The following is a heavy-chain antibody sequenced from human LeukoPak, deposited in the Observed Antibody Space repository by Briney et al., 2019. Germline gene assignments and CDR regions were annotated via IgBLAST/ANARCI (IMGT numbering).Heavy chain of an antibody. CDR2: IYYSGST. D-gene: IGHD6-13*01. CDR3: ARAIDAELSIAAAADP. CDR1: GGSVSSSNYY. J-gene: IGHJ5*02. Sequence: SETLSPTCTVYGGSVSSSNYYWGWIRQPPGKGLEWIGSIYYSGSTYYNPSLKSRVTISVDTSKNYFSLKMSSVTAADTAVYYCARAIDAELSIAAAADPWGQGTLVTVSS. V-gene: IGHV4-39*02.